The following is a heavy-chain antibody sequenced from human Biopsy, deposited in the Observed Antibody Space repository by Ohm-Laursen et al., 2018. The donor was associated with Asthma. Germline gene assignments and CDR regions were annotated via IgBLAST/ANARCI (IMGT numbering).Heavy chain of an antibody. Sequence: SVKVSCKISGYSLTDLSMHWVRQAPGQGLEWMGGHDHEEGGTVNARRFQGRVTMTEDTSTDTAYMELSSLSSDDTAVYYCARRAPPGIVVPPVGGGMDVWGQGTTVTVSS. V-gene: IGHV1-24*01. CDR1: GYSLTDLS. CDR2: HDHEEGGT. D-gene: IGHD2-2*01. J-gene: IGHJ6*02. CDR3: ARRAPPGIVVPPVGGGMDV.